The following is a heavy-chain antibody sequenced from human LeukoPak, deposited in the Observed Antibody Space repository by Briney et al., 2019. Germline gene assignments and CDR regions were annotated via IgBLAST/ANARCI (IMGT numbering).Heavy chain of an antibody. Sequence: GGSLRLSCAASGFTFSSYSMNWVRQAPGKGLEWVSSISSSSGYIYYGDSVKGRFTISRDNSKNTVYLQMNSLRAEDTAIYYCARAIFGVVIEYYFDYWGQGTLVTVSS. CDR3: ARAIFGVVIEYYFDY. D-gene: IGHD3-3*01. CDR1: GFTFSSYS. CDR2: ISSSSGYI. J-gene: IGHJ4*02. V-gene: IGHV3-21*01.